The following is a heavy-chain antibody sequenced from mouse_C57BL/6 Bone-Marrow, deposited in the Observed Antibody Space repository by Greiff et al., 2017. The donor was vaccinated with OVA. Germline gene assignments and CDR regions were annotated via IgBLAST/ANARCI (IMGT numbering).Heavy chain of an antibody. Sequence: VQLQQSGAELVRPGASVTLSCKASGYTFTDYEMHWVKQTPVHGLEWIGAIDPETGGTAYNQKFKGKAILTADKSSSTANMELRILTSEDSAVYYCTRSYSNYGDFDYWGQGTTLTVSS. CDR3: TRSYSNYGDFDY. J-gene: IGHJ2*01. V-gene: IGHV1-15*01. CDR1: GYTFTDYE. D-gene: IGHD2-5*01. CDR2: IDPETGGT.